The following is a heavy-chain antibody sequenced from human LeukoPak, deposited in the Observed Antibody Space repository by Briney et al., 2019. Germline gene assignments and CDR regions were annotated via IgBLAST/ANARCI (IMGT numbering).Heavy chain of an antibody. Sequence: NPSETLSLTCTVSGGSISSSSYYWGWIRQLPGKGLEWIGSIYYSGSTYYNPSLKSRVTISVDTSKNQFSLKLSSVTAADTAVYYCARHSSGWIFDYWGQGTLVTVSS. J-gene: IGHJ4*02. V-gene: IGHV4-39*01. CDR3: ARHSSGWIFDY. D-gene: IGHD6-19*01. CDR2: IYYSGST. CDR1: GGSISSSSYY.